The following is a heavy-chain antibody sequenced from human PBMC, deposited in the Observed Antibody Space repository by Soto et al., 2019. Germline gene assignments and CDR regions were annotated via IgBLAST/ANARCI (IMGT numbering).Heavy chain of an antibody. CDR2: VFFMGNT. V-gene: IGHV4-39*02. CDR3: VRLTSRIAAASHGRNNHLDT. Sequence: PSETLALTCIVSGGTVTGGISYWVWFRQAPGKVLDWIGDVFFMGNTWYNADLKARLTISVDTSNDHFSLRLSSVTAADTAFYFCVRLTSRIAAASHGRNNHLDTWGPGTLGTVSS. J-gene: IGHJ4*02. CDR1: GGTVTGGISY. D-gene: IGHD6-25*01.